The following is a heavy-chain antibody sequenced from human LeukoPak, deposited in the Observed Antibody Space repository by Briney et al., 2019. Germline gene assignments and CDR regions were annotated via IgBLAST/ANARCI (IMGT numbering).Heavy chain of an antibody. CDR1: GYSFTSYW. J-gene: IGHJ4*02. Sequence: GESLKISCKGSGYSFTSYWIGWVRQLPGKGLEWMGIIYPGDSDTRYSPSFQGQVTISTDKSISTAYLQWSSLKASDTAMYYCARLSPRVVPAVPGHFDYWGQGTLVTVSS. V-gene: IGHV5-51*01. D-gene: IGHD2-2*01. CDR2: IYPGDSDT. CDR3: ARLSPRVVPAVPGHFDY.